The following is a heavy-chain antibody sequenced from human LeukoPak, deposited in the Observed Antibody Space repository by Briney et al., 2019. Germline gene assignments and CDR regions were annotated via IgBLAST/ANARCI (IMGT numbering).Heavy chain of an antibody. CDR2: IRSDGSNT. J-gene: IGHJ6*03. CDR1: GFTFSNYG. D-gene: IGHD4-17*01. CDR3: ARARFETTVTALVRKKNYYYYYMDV. V-gene: IGHV3-30*02. Sequence: GGSLRLSCAAYGFTFSNYGMHWVRQAPGKGLEWVAFIRSDGSNTYYADSVKGRFTISRDNSKNTLYMQMNSLRVEDTAVYYCARARFETTVTALVRKKNYYYYYMDVWGKGTTVTVSS.